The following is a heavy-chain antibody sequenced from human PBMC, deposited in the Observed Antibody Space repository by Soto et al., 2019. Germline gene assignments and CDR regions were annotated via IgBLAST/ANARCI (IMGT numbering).Heavy chain of an antibody. CDR2: IKQSGST. CDR1: GGSFSGYY. Sequence: PSGPLSPTAPAYGGSFSGYYWSWIRQPPGKGLEWFGEIKQSGSTNYNPSLKIRVTISVDTSKNQCSLKMSSVTAADTAVYYCARAPMGLTRSYFDSWGQGTPVTVS. J-gene: IGHJ4*02. V-gene: IGHV4-34*01. CDR3: ARAPMGLTRSYFDS. D-gene: IGHD2-8*01.